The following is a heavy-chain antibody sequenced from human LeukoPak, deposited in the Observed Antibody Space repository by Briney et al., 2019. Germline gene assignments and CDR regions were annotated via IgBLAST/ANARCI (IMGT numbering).Heavy chain of an antibody. Sequence: GGPLRLFSTSSGFSFSSYARHWVRQAPGKRLEYVSAISSNGGSTYYANSVKGRFTISRDNSKNTLYLQMGSLRAEDMAVYYCARSRTTGTPTFDPWGQGTLVTVSS. J-gene: IGHJ5*02. V-gene: IGHV3-64*01. CDR1: GFSFSSYA. CDR3: ARSRTTGTPTFDP. CDR2: ISSNGGST. D-gene: IGHD1-1*01.